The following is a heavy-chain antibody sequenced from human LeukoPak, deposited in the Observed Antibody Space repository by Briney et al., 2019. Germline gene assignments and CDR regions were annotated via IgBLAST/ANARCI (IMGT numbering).Heavy chain of an antibody. CDR1: GGTFSSYA. V-gene: IGHV1-69*04. J-gene: IGHJ4*02. CDR3: ARLVVAATSRDY. D-gene: IGHD2-15*01. Sequence: GASVKVSCKASGGTFSSYAISWVRQAPGQGLEWMGRIIPILGIANYAQKFQGRVTTTADKSTSTAYMELSSLRSEDTAVYYCARLVVAATSRDYWGQGTLVTVSS. CDR2: IIPILGIA.